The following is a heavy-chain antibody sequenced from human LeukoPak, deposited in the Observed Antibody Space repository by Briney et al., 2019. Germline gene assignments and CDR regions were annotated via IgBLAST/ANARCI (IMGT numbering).Heavy chain of an antibody. CDR1: GFTFSDYY. Sequence: GGSLRLSCAASGFTFSDYYMSWIRQAPGKGLEWVSYISSSGSTIYYADSVKGRFTISRDNAKNSLYLQMNSLRAEDTAVYYCARDHQARYFDCLYAAPIGYWGQGTLVTVSS. CDR2: ISSSGSTI. J-gene: IGHJ4*02. CDR3: ARDHQARYFDCLYAAPIGY. V-gene: IGHV3-11*01. D-gene: IGHD3-9*01.